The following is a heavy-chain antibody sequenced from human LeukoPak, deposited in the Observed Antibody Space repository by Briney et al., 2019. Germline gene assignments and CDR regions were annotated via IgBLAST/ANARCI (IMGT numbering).Heavy chain of an antibody. D-gene: IGHD1-1*01. CDR3: AREVPYNWNRNNWFDP. CDR2: IDSSSSYI. J-gene: IGHJ5*02. V-gene: IGHV3-21*04. Sequence: GGTLRLSCAASGFTFNSYTLNWVRQAPGKGLEWVSSIDSSSSYIYYADSVKGRFTISRDNAKNSLYLQMNSLRAEDTALYHCAREVPYNWNRNNWFDPWGQGTLVTVSS. CDR1: GFTFNSYT.